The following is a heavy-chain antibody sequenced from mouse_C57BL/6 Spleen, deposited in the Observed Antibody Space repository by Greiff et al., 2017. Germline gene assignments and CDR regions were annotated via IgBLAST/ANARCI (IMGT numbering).Heavy chain of an antibody. Sequence: QVQLQQPGAELVKPGASVKLSCKASGYTFTSYWMQWVKQRPGQGLEWIGEIDPSDSYTNYNQKFKGKATLTVDTSSSTAYMQHSSLTSEDAAVYYYARQAAQGTFAYWGPGTLVTVSA. V-gene: IGHV1-50*01. CDR2: IDPSDSYT. CDR1: GYTFTSYW. J-gene: IGHJ3*01. D-gene: IGHD3-2*02. CDR3: ARQAAQGTFAY.